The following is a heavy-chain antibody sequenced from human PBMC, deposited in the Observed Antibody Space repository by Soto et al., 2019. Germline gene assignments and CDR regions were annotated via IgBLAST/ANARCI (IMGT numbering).Heavy chain of an antibody. D-gene: IGHD3-3*02. CDR2: LYSGGST. J-gene: IGHJ4*02. Sequence: EVQLVETGGGLIQPGGSLRLSCAVSGFTVSTNYMSWVRQAPGKGLEWVSALYSGGSTYYADSVKGRFTISSDNSKNTLHLQMNSLSAEDTALDYCARHRAAFSSTFAYWGQGTLVTVSS. CDR1: GFTVSTNY. CDR3: ARHRAAFSSTFAY. V-gene: IGHV3-53*02.